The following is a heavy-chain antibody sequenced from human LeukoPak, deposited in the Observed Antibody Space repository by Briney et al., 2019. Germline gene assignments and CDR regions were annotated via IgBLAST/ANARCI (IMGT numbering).Heavy chain of an antibody. J-gene: IGHJ5*02. V-gene: IGHV4-59*01. CDR3: ARRNGGFDP. CDR1: GDSISSYY. CDR2: IYYSGST. Sequence: SETLSLTCTVSGDSISSYYWSWIRQPPGKGLEWIGYIYYSGSTNYNPSLKSRVTISVDTSKNQFSLKLSSVTAADTAVYYCARRNGGFDPWGQGTLVTVSS. D-gene: IGHD2-8*01.